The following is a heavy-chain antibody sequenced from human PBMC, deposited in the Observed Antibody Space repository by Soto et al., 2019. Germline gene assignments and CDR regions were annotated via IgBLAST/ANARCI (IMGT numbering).Heavy chain of an antibody. D-gene: IGHD3-16*01. Sequence: QVQLVESGGGLVEPGGSLRLSCAASGFSVGDNYMTWIRQAPGKGLEWLSYSSSSGGYTNYADSVKGRFTISRDNAKNSLYLQMDSRTAETTAMYFCARSSGRRHVFTFDYGLDVWGQGTTVTVSS. CDR1: GFSVGDNY. J-gene: IGHJ6*01. CDR2: SSSSGGYT. CDR3: ARSSGRRHVFTFDYGLDV. V-gene: IGHV3-11*06.